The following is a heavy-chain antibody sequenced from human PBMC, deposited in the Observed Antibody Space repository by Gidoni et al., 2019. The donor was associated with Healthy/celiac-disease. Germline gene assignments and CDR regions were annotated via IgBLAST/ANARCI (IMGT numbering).Heavy chain of an antibody. CDR2: MNPDGGQK. D-gene: IGHD2-15*01. J-gene: IGHJ4*02. CDR3: LGGSGGSH. V-gene: IGHV3-7*01. Sequence: GLTLSNYWMNWVRQAPGRGLEWVANMNPDGGQKNYVDSVKGRFTMSTDNAKNSLYLQMNSLRAEDTAVYYCLGGSGGSHWGQGTLVTVSS. CDR1: GLTLSNYW.